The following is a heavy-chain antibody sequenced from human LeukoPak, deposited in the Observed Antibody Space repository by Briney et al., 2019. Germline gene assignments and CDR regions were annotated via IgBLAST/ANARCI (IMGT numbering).Heavy chain of an antibody. Sequence: SGGSLRLSCAASGFTFSTYGMHWVRQAPGKGLEWVAVISNDGSNQYYVDSVKGRFTISRDNSKNTLYLQMNSLRPEDTAVYYCSKDEGYCSGGSCYRQDYWGQGTLVTVSS. V-gene: IGHV3-30*18. J-gene: IGHJ4*02. CDR2: ISNDGSNQ. CDR3: SKDEGYCSGGSCYRQDY. CDR1: GFTFSTYG. D-gene: IGHD2-15*01.